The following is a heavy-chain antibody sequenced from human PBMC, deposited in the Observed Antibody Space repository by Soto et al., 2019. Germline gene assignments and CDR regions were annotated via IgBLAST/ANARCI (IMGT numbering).Heavy chain of an antibody. Sequence: LSLTCAVSGGSISSSNWWSWVRQPPGKGLEWIGEIYHSGSTNYNPSLKSRVTISVDKSKNQFSLKLSSVTAADTAVYYCARESPYYYDSSGFLGYWGQGTLVTVSS. J-gene: IGHJ4*02. V-gene: IGHV4-4*02. CDR3: ARESPYYYDSSGFLGY. CDR2: IYHSGST. D-gene: IGHD3-22*01. CDR1: GGSISSSNW.